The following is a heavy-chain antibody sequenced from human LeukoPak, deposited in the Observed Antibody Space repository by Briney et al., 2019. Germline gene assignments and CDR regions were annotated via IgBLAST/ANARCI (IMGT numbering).Heavy chain of an antibody. J-gene: IGHJ6*02. CDR1: GYTFTGYY. D-gene: IGHD3-16*01. CDR3: ARELRTYYYYYGMDV. CDR2: INPNSGGT. V-gene: IGHV1-2*02. Sequence: ASVKVSCKASGYTFTGYYMHWVRQAPGQGLEWMGWINPNSGGTNYAQKLQGRVTMTTDTSTSTAYMELRSLRSDDTAVYYCARELRTYYYYYGMDVWGQGTTVTVSS.